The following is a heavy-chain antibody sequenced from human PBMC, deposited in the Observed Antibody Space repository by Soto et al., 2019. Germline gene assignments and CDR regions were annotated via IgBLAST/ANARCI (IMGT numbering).Heavy chain of an antibody. J-gene: IGHJ4*02. CDR1: GFTFSSYA. CDR3: AKVFYYYDSSGYYYFDY. CDR2: ISGSGSTI. D-gene: IGHD3-22*01. V-gene: IGHV3-23*01. Sequence: GGSLRLSCAASGFTFSSYAVSWVRQAPGKGPEWISSISGSGSTIYYADSVKGRFTISRDNSKNTLYLQMSSLRAEDTAVYYCAKVFYYYDSSGYYYFDYWGQGTLVTAPQ.